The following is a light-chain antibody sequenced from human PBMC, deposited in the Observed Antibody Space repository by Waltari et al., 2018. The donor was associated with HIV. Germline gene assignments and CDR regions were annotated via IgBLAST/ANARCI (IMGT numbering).Light chain of an antibody. J-gene: IGLJ2*01. V-gene: IGLV2-23*01. CDR3: CSYAGGSTSVI. CDR1: SSDVGSYNL. CDR2: EGT. Sequence: QSALTQPASVSGSPGQSITISCAGTSSDVGSYNLVSWYQQYPGIAPKLMIYEGTKRPSGVSNRFSGSKSGNTASLTISGLQAEDEADYYCCSYAGGSTSVIFGGGTKLTVL.